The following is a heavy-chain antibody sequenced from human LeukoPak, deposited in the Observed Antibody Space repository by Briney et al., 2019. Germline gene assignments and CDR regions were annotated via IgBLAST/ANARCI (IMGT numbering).Heavy chain of an antibody. CDR1: GFTFSTYA. CDR2: ISGSGGGT. CDR3: AKAPFTVTFYFDY. J-gene: IGHJ4*02. D-gene: IGHD4-17*01. Sequence: GGSLRLSCAASGFTFSTYAMSWVRQAPGKGLDWVSAISGSGGGTYYADSVKGRFTISRDNSKNTLFLQMTSLRAEDTAVYYCAKAPFTVTFYFDYWGQGTLVTVSS. V-gene: IGHV3-23*01.